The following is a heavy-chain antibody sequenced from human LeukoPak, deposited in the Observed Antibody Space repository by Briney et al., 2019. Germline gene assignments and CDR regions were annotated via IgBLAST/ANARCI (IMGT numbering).Heavy chain of an antibody. CDR1: GYTFTGYY. J-gene: IGHJ4*02. CDR3: ARVTGSIDY. V-gene: IGHV1-8*02. D-gene: IGHD1-26*01. CDR2: MNPQSGYT. Sequence: ASVKVSCKASGYTFTGYYMHWVRQAPGQGLEWMGWMNPQSGYTGYAQKFQGRVTMTRDTSISTAYMELGSLRSEGTAVYYCARVTGSIDYWGQGTLVTVSS.